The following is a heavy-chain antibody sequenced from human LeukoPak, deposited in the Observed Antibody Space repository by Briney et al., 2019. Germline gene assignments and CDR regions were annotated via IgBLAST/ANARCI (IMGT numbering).Heavy chain of an antibody. J-gene: IGHJ4*02. CDR1: GYTFTSYG. CDR2: ISAYNGNT. Sequence: ASVKVSCKASGYTFTSYGISWVRQAPGQGLEWMGWISAYNGNTNYAQKLQGRVTMTTDTSTSAAYMELRSLRSDDTAVYYCARREYSYGHEDYWGQGTLVTVSS. CDR3: ARREYSYGHEDY. V-gene: IGHV1-18*04. D-gene: IGHD5-18*01.